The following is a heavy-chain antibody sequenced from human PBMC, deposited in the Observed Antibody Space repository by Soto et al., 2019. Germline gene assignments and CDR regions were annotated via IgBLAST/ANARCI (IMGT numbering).Heavy chain of an antibody. D-gene: IGHD2-15*01. V-gene: IGHV2-5*02. Sequence: QITLKESGPTLVKPTQTLTLTCTFSGFSLSTSGVGVGWIRQPPGKALXWLALIYWDDDKRYSPSLKSRLTITKDTSKNQVVLTMTNMDPVDTATYYCAHRPSYCSGGSCYSGFDYWGQGTLVTVSS. CDR2: IYWDDDK. CDR1: GFSLSTSGVG. CDR3: AHRPSYCSGGSCYSGFDY. J-gene: IGHJ4*02.